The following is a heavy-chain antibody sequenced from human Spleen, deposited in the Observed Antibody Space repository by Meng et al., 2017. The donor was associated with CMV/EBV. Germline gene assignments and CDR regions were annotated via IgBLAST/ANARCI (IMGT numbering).Heavy chain of an antibody. D-gene: IGHD4-11*01. CDR1: GFTFSSYS. CDR2: IIPILGIA. Sequence: GGSLRLSCAASGFTFSSYSMNWVRQAPGQGLEWMGGIIPILGIANYAQKFQGRVTITADKSTSTAYMELSSLRSEDTAVYYCASGGLRYSNYENYGMDVWGQGTTVTVSS. V-gene: IGHV1-69*02. J-gene: IGHJ6*02. CDR3: ASGGLRYSNYENYGMDV.